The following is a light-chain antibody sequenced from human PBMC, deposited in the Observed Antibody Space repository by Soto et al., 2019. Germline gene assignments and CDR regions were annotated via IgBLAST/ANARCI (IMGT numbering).Light chain of an antibody. CDR3: QQSGSSPPT. J-gene: IGKJ1*01. V-gene: IGKV3-20*01. Sequence: EIVLTQSPGTLSLSPGERATLSCRASQSVSSSYLAWYQQKPGQAPRLLIYGASSRATGIPDRFSGSGSGTDFTLTISRLEPEDFAVYYCQQSGSSPPTFGQGTKV. CDR1: QSVSSSY. CDR2: GAS.